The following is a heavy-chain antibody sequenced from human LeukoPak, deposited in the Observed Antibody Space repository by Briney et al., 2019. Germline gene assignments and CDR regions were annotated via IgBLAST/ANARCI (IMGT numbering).Heavy chain of an antibody. CDR3: AKASINFDWSTTFDY. J-gene: IGHJ4*02. V-gene: IGHV3-23*01. D-gene: IGHD3-9*01. Sequence: AGGSLRLSCAASGFTFSSYAMSWVRQAPGKGLEWVSAISGSGGSTYYADSVKGRFTISRDNSKSTLYLQMNSLRAEDTAVYYCAKASINFDWSTTFDYWGQGTLVTVSS. CDR2: ISGSGGST. CDR1: GFTFSSYA.